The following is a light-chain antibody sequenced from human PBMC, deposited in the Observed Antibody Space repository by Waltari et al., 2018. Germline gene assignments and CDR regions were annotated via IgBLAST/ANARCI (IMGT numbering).Light chain of an antibody. CDR3: CSYAGEYIWV. J-gene: IGLJ2*01. V-gene: IGLV2-11*01. CDR1: TSDVCAYNY. CDR2: DVS. Sequence: QSALTQPPSVSGSPGQSVTISCTGTTSDVCAYNYVSWYQQHPGKAPKMMISDVSPRPSGVPDRFSGSKSANTASLTISGLQAEDEADYYCCSYAGEYIWVFGGGTKLTVL.